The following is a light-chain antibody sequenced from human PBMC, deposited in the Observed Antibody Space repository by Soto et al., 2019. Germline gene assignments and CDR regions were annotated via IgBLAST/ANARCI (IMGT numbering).Light chain of an antibody. Sequence: DIQMTQSPSSLSASVGDRVTITCRASQTISTYLHWYQQKPGKAPKLLIYTASTVQSGVPSRFSGSGSGTDFILTISSLQPEDFATYYCQQSFSTPPWTFGQGTKVDIK. J-gene: IGKJ1*01. V-gene: IGKV1-39*01. CDR1: QTISTY. CDR3: QQSFSTPPWT. CDR2: TAS.